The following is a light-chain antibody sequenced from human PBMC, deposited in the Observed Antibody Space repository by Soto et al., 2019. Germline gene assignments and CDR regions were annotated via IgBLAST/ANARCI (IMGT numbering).Light chain of an antibody. CDR1: SSDVGSYNL. CDR3: CSYAGSSTFLV. CDR2: EGS. J-gene: IGLJ2*01. V-gene: IGLV2-23*03. Sequence: QSALTQPASVSGSPGQSITISCTGTSSDVGSYNLVSWYQQHPGKAPKLMICEGSKRPSGVSNRFSGSKSGNTASLTISGLQAEDEADYYCCSYAGSSTFLVFGGGTKLTVL.